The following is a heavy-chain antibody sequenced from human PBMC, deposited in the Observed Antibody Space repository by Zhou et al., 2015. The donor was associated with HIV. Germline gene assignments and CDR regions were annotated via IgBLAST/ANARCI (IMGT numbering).Heavy chain of an antibody. V-gene: IGHV1-18*01. CDR1: GYTFISYG. J-gene: IGHJ6*02. CDR3: ARGVPYYYDMSYYYGMDV. Sequence: QVQLVQSGAEVKKPGASVKVSCKASGYTFISYGISWVRQAPGQGLEWMGWISAYNGNTNYAQNLQGRVTMTTDTSTSTAYMELRSLRSEDTAVYYCARGVPYYYDMSYYYGMDVWGQGTTVTVSS. D-gene: IGHD3-22*01. CDR2: ISAYNGNT.